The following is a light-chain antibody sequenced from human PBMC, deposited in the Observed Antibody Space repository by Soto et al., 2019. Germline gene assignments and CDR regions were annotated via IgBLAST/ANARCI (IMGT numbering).Light chain of an antibody. CDR2: GTS. V-gene: IGKV3-20*01. Sequence: EIVLTQSPASLSLSPGERATLSCRAGQNIDSNMAWYQQKPGQPPKLLIYGTSNRATDIPARFSGGGSGTDFTLTISRLEPDDFALYYCQHYGASPITFGQGTRLDIK. CDR1: QNIDSN. CDR3: QHYGASPIT. J-gene: IGKJ5*01.